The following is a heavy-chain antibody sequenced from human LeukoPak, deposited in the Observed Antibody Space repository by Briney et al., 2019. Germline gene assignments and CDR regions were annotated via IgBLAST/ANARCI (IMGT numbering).Heavy chain of an antibody. Sequence: SETLSLTCTVSGGSISSYYWSWIRQPPGKGLEWIGYIYYSGSTNYNPSLKSRVTISVDTSKNQFSLKLSSVTAADTVVYYCARVYTNWGSQDDGAAFDIWGQGTMVTVSS. V-gene: IGHV4-59*01. CDR1: GGSISSYY. CDR3: ARVYTNWGSQDDGAAFDI. D-gene: IGHD7-27*01. CDR2: IYYSGST. J-gene: IGHJ3*02.